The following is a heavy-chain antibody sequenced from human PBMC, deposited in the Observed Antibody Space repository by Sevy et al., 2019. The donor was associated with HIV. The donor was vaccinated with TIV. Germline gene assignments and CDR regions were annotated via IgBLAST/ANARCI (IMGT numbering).Heavy chain of an antibody. D-gene: IGHD6-19*01. CDR1: GFTFISYA. Sequence: GSLRLSCAASGFTFISYAMHWVRQAPGKGLEWVAVISYDGCNKYDADSVKGRFNISRDNSKNTLYLQMNSLRAEDTALYYCARDHSSSGYSFDYWGQGTLVTVSS. V-gene: IGHV3-30-3*01. CDR3: ARDHSSSGYSFDY. J-gene: IGHJ4*02. CDR2: ISYDGCNK.